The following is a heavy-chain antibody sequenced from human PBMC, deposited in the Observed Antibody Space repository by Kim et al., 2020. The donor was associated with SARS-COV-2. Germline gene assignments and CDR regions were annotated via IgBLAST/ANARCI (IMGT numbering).Heavy chain of an antibody. J-gene: IGHJ1*01. V-gene: IGHV3-33*01. D-gene: IGHD6-13*01. CDR3: ARDFGSSWFGAEYFQH. CDR2: IWYDGSNK. CDR1: GFTFSSYG. Sequence: GGSLRLSCAASGFTFSSYGMHWVRQAPGKGLEWVAVIWYDGSNKYYADSVKGRFTISRDNSKNTLYLQMNSLRAEDTAAYYCARDFGSSWFGAEYFQHWGQGTLVTVSS.